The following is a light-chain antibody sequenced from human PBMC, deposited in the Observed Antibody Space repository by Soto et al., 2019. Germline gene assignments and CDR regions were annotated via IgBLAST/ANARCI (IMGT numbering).Light chain of an antibody. V-gene: IGKV1-5*01. CDR2: DAS. CDR3: KQYNSYSPRLT. J-gene: IGKJ4*01. Sequence: DIQMTQSPSTLSASVGDRVTITCRASQSISSWLAWYQQKPGKAPKLLIYDASSLESGVPSRFSGSGSGTEFTLTISSLQPDDFATYYCKQYNSYSPRLTFGGGTKVEIK. CDR1: QSISSW.